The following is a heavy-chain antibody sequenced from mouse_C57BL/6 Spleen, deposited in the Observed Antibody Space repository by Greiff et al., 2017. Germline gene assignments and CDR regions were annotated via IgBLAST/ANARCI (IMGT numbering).Heavy chain of an antibody. CDR1: GYTFTSYG. J-gene: IGHJ4*01. CDR2: IYPRSGST. V-gene: IGHV1-81*01. Sequence: QVQLQQSGAELARPGASVKLSCKASGYTFTSYGISWVKQRTGQGLEWIGEIYPRSGSTYYNEKFKGKATLTVDKSSSTAYMELRSLTSEESAVYYCARPSSYAMDYWGQGTSVTVSS. CDR3: ARPSSYAMDY.